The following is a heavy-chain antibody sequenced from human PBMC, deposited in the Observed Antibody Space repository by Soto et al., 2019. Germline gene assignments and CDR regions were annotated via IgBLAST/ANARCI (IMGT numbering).Heavy chain of an antibody. CDR2: IYYSGST. V-gene: IGHV4-31*03. J-gene: IGHJ4*02. CDR3: ARQINYDICIDY. CDR1: GGSISSGGYS. Sequence: QVQLQESGPGLVKPSQTLSLTCTVSGGSISSGGYSWSWIRQHPGKGLEWIGYIYYSGSTYYNPSLKSRVTLSVDTSKNQFSLKLSSVTAADTAVYYCARQINYDICIDYWGQGTLVTVSS. D-gene: IGHD3-9*01.